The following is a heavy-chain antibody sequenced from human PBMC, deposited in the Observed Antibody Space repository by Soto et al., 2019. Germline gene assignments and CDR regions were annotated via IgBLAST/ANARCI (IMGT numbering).Heavy chain of an antibody. J-gene: IGHJ3*02. V-gene: IGHV4-61*08. CDR2: IFYSGNT. D-gene: IGHD3-10*01. CDR1: GGSISSSGYY. CDR3: AREAFGGDAFDI. Sequence: SETLSLTCTVSGGSISSSGYYWSWIRQPPGRGLEWIGYIFYSGNTNYNPSLKSRVTISVDTSKNQFSLRLTSMTVADTVLYYCAREAFGGDAFDIWGQGTMVTVSS.